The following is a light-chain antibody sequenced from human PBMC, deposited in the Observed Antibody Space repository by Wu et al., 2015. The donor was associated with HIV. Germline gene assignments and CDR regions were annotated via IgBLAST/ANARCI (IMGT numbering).Light chain of an antibody. CDR2: DAS. Sequence: EIGLTQSPATLSLSPGERATLSCRASQSVKNYLAWFQQKPGQAPRLLIYDASNRATGIPARFSGGGSGTEFTLTISNIQSEDFAVYHCQQYNDWPPLTFGGGTKVELK. CDR3: QQYNDWPPLT. V-gene: IGKV3-11*01. J-gene: IGKJ4*01. CDR1: QSVKNY.